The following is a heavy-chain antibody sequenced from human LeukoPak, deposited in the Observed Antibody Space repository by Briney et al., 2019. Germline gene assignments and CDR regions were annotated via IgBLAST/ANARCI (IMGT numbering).Heavy chain of an antibody. CDR1: GGSISSSSYY. V-gene: IGHV4-39*01. CDR3: AGHQYGDYPSDAFDI. Sequence: SETLSLTCTVSGGSISSSSYYWGWIRQPPGKGLEWIGSIYYSGSTYYNPSLKSRVTISVDTSKNQFSLKLSSVTAADTAVYYCAGHQYGDYPSDAFDIWGQGTMVTVSS. CDR2: IYYSGST. J-gene: IGHJ3*02. D-gene: IGHD4-17*01.